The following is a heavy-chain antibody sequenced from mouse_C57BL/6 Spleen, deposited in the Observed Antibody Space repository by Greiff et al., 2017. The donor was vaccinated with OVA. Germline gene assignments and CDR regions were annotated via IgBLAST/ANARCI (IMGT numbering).Heavy chain of an antibody. D-gene: IGHD2-4*01. Sequence: VQLQQSGPVLVKPGASVKMSCKASGYTFTDYYMNWVKQSHGKSLEWIGVINPYNGGTSYNQKFKGKATLTVDKSSSTAYMELNSLTSEDSAVYYCARGYYDYDERDWYFDVWGTGTTVTVSS. J-gene: IGHJ1*03. CDR1: GYTFTDYY. CDR2: INPYNGGT. V-gene: IGHV1-19*01. CDR3: ARGYYDYDERDWYFDV.